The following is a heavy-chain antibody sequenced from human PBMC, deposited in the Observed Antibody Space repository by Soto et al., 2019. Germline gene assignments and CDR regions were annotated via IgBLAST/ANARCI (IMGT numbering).Heavy chain of an antibody. CDR1: GGSISSGGYS. CDR3: AGALTWQPGAFDI. J-gene: IGHJ3*02. Sequence: QVQLQESGPGLVKPSQTLSLTCTVSGGSISSGGYSWTWIRQHPGKGLEWIGYIYYSGSTYYKPSLQSRVTLSVDTSKNQPSLKPGSGTAAGTAVDYCAGALTWQPGAFDIWGQGTTVTVSS. CDR2: IYYSGST. D-gene: IGHD2-2*01. V-gene: IGHV4-31*03.